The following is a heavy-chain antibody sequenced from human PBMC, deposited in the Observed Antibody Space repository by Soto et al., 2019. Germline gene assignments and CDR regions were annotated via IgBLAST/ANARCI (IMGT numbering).Heavy chain of an antibody. V-gene: IGHV1-18*01. CDR1: GYTFTSYG. J-gene: IGHJ6*02. D-gene: IGHD2-15*01. CDR2: ISAYNGNT. Sequence: ASVKVSCKASGYTFTSYGISWVRQAPGQGLEWMGWISAYNGNTNYAQKLQGRVTMTRDTSISTAYMELSRLRSDDTAVYYCARTALVAANDYYYGMDVWGQGTTVTVSS. CDR3: ARTALVAANDYYYGMDV.